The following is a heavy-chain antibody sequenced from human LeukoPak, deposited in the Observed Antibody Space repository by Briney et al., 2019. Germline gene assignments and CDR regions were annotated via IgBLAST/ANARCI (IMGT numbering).Heavy chain of an antibody. CDR1: GVTFSSYS. D-gene: IGHD6-13*01. CDR2: ISGRGSST. Sequence: WGSLRLSCAASGVTFSSYSMSWVRQAPGKGLEWVSAISGRGSSTYYADSVKGRFTNSSDNSKNTLYLPTKGLRAKHTAVYYCAITDSSSWYFFDYWGQGTLVTVSS. V-gene: IGHV3-23*01. J-gene: IGHJ4*02. CDR3: AITDSSSWYFFDY.